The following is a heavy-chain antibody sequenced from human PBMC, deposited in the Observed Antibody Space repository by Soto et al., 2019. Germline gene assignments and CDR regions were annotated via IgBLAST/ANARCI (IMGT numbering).Heavy chain of an antibody. Sequence: QVQLVESGGGVVQPGRSLRLSCAASGFTFKNYAMNWVRQAPGEGLEWVAVISYDGSNIYYPDSVKGRFTISRDDSKNTLYLQMNSLRAEDTAVYYCARVGVVTAAGTSDYWGQGTLVTVSS. D-gene: IGHD6-13*01. CDR2: ISYDGSNI. CDR3: ARVGVVTAAGTSDY. J-gene: IGHJ4*02. V-gene: IGHV3-30-3*01. CDR1: GFTFKNYA.